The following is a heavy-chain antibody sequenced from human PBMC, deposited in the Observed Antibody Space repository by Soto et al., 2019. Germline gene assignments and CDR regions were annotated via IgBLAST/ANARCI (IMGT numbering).Heavy chain of an antibody. V-gene: IGHV1-69*02. J-gene: IGHJ4*02. CDR2: IIPILGIA. D-gene: IGHD6-19*01. CDR1: GGTFSSYT. Sequence: ASVKVSCKASGGTFSSYTISWVRQAPGQGLEWMGRIIPILGIANYAQKFQGRVTITADKSTSTAYMELSSLRSEDTAVYYCAVDGIAVAGSYFDYWGQGTLVTVSS. CDR3: AVDGIAVAGSYFDY.